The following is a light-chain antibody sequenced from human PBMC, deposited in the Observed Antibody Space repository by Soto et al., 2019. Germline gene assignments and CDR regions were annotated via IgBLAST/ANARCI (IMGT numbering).Light chain of an antibody. V-gene: IGKV1-5*03. CDR1: HSISSW. CDR3: QQYNSYPLT. CDR2: KAS. J-gene: IGKJ4*01. Sequence: DIQMTQSPSTLSASVGDRVTITCRASHSISSWLAWYQQKPGKAPKLLIYKASSLESGVPSRFSGSGSGTEFTLTISSLQPDDLATYYCQQYNSYPLTFGGGTKVDIK.